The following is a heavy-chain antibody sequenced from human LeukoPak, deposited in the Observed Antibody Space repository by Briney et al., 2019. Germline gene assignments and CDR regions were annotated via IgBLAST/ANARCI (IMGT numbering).Heavy chain of an antibody. Sequence: SGGSLRLSCAVSGFTFSSYAMNWVRQAPGKGLEWVSSISASGAGTYYADSVRGRFTISRDNSKNTLSLQMNSLRAEDTAIYYCTKSTLGIGDSWGQGTLVTVSS. V-gene: IGHV3-23*01. CDR1: GFTFSSYA. D-gene: IGHD7-27*01. CDR2: ISASGAGT. J-gene: IGHJ4*02. CDR3: TKSTLGIGDS.